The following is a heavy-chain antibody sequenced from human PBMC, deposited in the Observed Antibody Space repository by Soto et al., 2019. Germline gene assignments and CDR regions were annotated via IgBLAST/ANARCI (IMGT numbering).Heavy chain of an antibody. V-gene: IGHV1-69*04. Sequence: ASVKVSCKASGGTFSSYTISWVRQAPGQGLEWMGRIIPILGIANYAQKFQGRVTITADKSTSTAYMELSSLRSEDTAVYYCARDISRYSGLYYFDYWGQGTLVTVSS. CDR3: ARDISRYSGLYYFDY. D-gene: IGHD5-12*01. J-gene: IGHJ4*02. CDR2: IIPILGIA. CDR1: GGTFSSYT.